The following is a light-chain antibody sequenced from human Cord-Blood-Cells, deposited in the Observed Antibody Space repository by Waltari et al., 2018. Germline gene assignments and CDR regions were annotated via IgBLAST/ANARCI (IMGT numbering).Light chain of an antibody. CDR3: QQYDNLPWT. V-gene: IGKV1-33*01. J-gene: IGKJ1*01. CDR1: QAISKY. CDR2: DAS. Sequence: EIQMTQSPSSLSASVGDRVTITCQASQAISKYLNWYQQKPGKAPKLLIYDASNLETGVPSRFSGSGSGTDFTFTISSLQPEDIATYYCQQYDNLPWTFGQGTKVEIK.